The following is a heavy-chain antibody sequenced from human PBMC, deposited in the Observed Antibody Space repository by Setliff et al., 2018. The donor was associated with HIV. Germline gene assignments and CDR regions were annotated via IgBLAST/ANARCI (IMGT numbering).Heavy chain of an antibody. J-gene: IGHJ3*02. CDR1: GGTVSSYA. Sequence: GASVKVSCKASGGTVSSYAINWVRQAPGQGLEWMGGIIPMFGTRNYAQKFQGRVTSTTDESTSTAYMELSSLRSEDTALYYCARGQSQGYAYSGSYGAFDIWGQGTMVTVSS. D-gene: IGHD1-26*01. CDR3: ARGQSQGYAYSGSYGAFDI. CDR2: IIPMFGTR. V-gene: IGHV1-69*05.